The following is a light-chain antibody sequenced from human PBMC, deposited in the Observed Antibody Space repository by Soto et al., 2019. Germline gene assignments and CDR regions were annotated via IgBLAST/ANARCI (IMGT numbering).Light chain of an antibody. V-gene: IGKV3-11*01. CDR1: QSIRNH. CDR2: DAS. Sequence: EIVLTQSPATLSLSPGEGAALACRASQSIRNHLAWYQQKPGQAPRLLIYDASNRATGIPARFSASGSGTDFTLTISSLEPEDFAFHYCQQRSTCPLTFGGGTKVEIK. J-gene: IGKJ4*01. CDR3: QQRSTCPLT.